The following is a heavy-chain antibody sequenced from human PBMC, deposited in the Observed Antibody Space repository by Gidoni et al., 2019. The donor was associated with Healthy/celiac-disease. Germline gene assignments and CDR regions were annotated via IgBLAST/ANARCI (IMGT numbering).Heavy chain of an antibody. V-gene: IGHV1-69*01. CDR3: ARAAENSRYQDCSGGSCSADYYYMDV. CDR2: IIPIFGTA. Sequence: QVQLVQSGAEVKKPGSSVKVSCKASGGTFSSDAISWVRQARGQGLEWMGGIIPIFGTANYAHEFQGRVTITADESTSTAYMELSSLRSEDTAVYYCARAAENSRYQDCSGGSCSADYYYMDVWGKGTTVTVSS. D-gene: IGHD2-15*01. J-gene: IGHJ6*03. CDR1: GGTFSSDA.